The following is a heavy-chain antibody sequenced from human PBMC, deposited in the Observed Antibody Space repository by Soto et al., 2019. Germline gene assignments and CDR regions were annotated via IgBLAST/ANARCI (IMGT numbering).Heavy chain of an antibody. V-gene: IGHV3-13*01. CDR1: GFTFSSYD. CDR3: ARELDRYNSEFDY. D-gene: IGHD5-12*01. Sequence: EVQLVESGGGLVQPGGSLRLSCAASGFTFSSYDMHWVRQATGKGLEWVSAIGTAGDTYYPGSVKGRFTISRENAKNSLYLQMNSLRAEDTAVYYCARELDRYNSEFDYWGQGTLVTVSS. J-gene: IGHJ4*02. CDR2: IGTAGDT.